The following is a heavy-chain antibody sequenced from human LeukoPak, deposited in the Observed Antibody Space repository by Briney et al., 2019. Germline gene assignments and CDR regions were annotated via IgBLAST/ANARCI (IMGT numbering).Heavy chain of an antibody. D-gene: IGHD7-27*01. CDR3: ARDLSSTPHWELDY. V-gene: IGHV1-2*06. CDR2: VNSNSAVA. Sequence: ASVKVSCKTSGYTFTDYFIHWVRQAPGQGLEWMGRVNSNSAVAESEQKFQGRVTVTRDTSISTVYMELNRLTSDDTATYYCARDLSSTPHWELDYWGQGTLVTVSS. CDR1: GYTFTDYF. J-gene: IGHJ4*02.